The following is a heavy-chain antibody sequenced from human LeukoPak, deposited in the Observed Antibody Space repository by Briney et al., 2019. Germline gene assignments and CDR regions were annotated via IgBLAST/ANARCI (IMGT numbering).Heavy chain of an antibody. CDR3: ARDLFSDYGSGN. V-gene: IGHV3-66*01. D-gene: IGHD3-10*01. Sequence: PGGSLRLSCAASGFTVSSNYMSWVRQAPGKGLEWVSVIYSGGSTYYADSVKGRFTISRDNSRNTLYLQMNSLRAEDTAVYYCARDLFSDYGSGNWGQGTLVTVSS. CDR2: IYSGGST. J-gene: IGHJ4*02. CDR1: GFTVSSNY.